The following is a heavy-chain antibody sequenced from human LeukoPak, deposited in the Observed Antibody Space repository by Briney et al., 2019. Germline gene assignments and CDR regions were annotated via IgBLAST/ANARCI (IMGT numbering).Heavy chain of an antibody. J-gene: IGHJ4*02. V-gene: IGHV4-34*01. Sequence: PSETLSLTCAVYGGSFSGYYWSWIRQPPGKGLEWIGEINHSGSTNYNPSLKSRVTISVDTSKNQFSLKLSSVTAADTAVYYCARGKEGQGYYGSGSYSPLFDYWGQGTLVTVSS. D-gene: IGHD3-10*01. CDR2: INHSGST. CDR3: ARGKEGQGYYGSGSYSPLFDY. CDR1: GGSFSGYY.